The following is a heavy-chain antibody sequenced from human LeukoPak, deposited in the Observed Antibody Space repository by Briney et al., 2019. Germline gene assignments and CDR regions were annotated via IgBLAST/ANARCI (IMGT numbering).Heavy chain of an antibody. V-gene: IGHV4-31*03. Sequence: SQTLSLTCTVSGGSISSGDFFWSWIRQSPGKGLQWIGYIYFSGTTYYNPSLKSRVTISLDTSENQFSLTLNSVTAADTAVYYCARLERPRRAFDSWGQGTLVTVSS. CDR1: GGSISSGDFF. CDR2: IYFSGTT. J-gene: IGHJ4*02. CDR3: ARLERPRRAFDS. D-gene: IGHD1-1*01.